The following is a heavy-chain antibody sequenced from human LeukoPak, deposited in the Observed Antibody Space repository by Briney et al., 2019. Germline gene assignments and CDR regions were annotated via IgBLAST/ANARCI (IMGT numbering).Heavy chain of an antibody. J-gene: IGHJ3*02. CDR3: ARDSSVLRFLEWLLWTTAFDI. V-gene: IGHV1-2*02. CDR2: MNPNSGGT. CDR1: GYTFTKYY. D-gene: IGHD3-3*01. Sequence: ASVKVSCKTSGYTFTKYYMHWVRQAPAQGLEWMGWMNPNSGGTNYTQKFQGRVTMTRDTSISTAYMELSRLRSDDTAVYYCARDSSVLRFLEWLLWTTAFDIWGQGTMVTVSS.